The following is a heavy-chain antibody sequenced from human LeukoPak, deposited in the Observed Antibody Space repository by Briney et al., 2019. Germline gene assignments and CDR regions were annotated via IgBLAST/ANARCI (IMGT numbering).Heavy chain of an antibody. D-gene: IGHD2-15*01. CDR3: ARECSGGSCYYWFDP. CDR2: INAGNGNT. J-gene: IGHJ5*02. V-gene: IGHV1-3*01. Sequence: VKVSCKASGYTFTSYAMHWVRQAPGQRLEWMGWINAGNGNTKYSQKFQGRVTITRDTSASTAYMELSSLRSEDTAVYYCARECSGGSCYYWFDPWGQGTLVTVSS. CDR1: GYTFTSYA.